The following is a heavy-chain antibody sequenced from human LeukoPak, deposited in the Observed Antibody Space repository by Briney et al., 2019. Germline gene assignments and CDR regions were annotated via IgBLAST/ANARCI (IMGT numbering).Heavy chain of an antibody. V-gene: IGHV3-53*01. CDR2: IYSDETT. D-gene: IGHD1-26*01. J-gene: IGHJ4*02. CDR3: ARHWEL. CDR1: GFSVSSNY. Sequence: GGSLRLSCAASGFSVSSNYMSWVRQAPGKGLEWVALIYSDETTYYADSVKGRFTISRDNSKSTLYLQLNSLRAEDTAVYYCARHWELRGQGTLVTVSS.